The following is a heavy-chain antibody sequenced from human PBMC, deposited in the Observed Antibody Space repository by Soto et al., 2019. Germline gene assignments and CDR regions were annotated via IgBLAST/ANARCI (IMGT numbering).Heavy chain of an antibody. Sequence: GGSLRLSCAASGFTFSNDWMHWVRQAAGKGLVWVSRINMDGSSIYYADSVKGRFTISRDNAKNTLYLQMNSLRAEDTAVYYWARDGVGATVFFGYFDYWGQVALVTVSS. D-gene: IGHD1-26*01. CDR3: ARDGVGATVFFGYFDY. CDR1: GFTFSNDW. CDR2: INMDGSSI. J-gene: IGHJ4*02. V-gene: IGHV3-74*01.